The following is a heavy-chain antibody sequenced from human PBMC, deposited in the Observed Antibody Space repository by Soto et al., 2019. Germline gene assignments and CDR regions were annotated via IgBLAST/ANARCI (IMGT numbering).Heavy chain of an antibody. J-gene: IGHJ5*02. D-gene: IGHD2-15*01. V-gene: IGHV3-15*07. Sequence: EVQLVESGGGLVKPGGSLRLSCAASGFTFGNAWMNWVRQAPGRGLEWVGRIKGKGYDGATDYAAPVKGRFTISRDYSKNTLYLKMNNLKAEDTAVYYCTSGLIVVVAASKLAGSWGQGTLVTVSS. CDR2: IKGKGYDGAT. CDR1: GFTFGNAW. CDR3: TSGLIVVVAASKLAGS.